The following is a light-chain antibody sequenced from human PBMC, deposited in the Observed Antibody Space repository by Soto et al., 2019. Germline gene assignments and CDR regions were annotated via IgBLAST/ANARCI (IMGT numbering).Light chain of an antibody. V-gene: IGKV1-33*01. Sequence: DIPMTQSPSSLSASVGDRVTITCQASQDITNFLNWYQQKPGKAPKLLIYVASSFDTGVPSRFSGSGSGTDFTFTISSLQPEDIATYYCQQYDILPWTFGQGTKVEIK. CDR1: QDITNF. CDR2: VAS. CDR3: QQYDILPWT. J-gene: IGKJ1*01.